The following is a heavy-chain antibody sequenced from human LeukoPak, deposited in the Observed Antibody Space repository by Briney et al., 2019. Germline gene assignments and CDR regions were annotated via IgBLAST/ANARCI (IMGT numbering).Heavy chain of an antibody. CDR3: ARDNWNYDAFDI. CDR1: GGTFSRYG. V-gene: IGHV1-8*01. D-gene: IGHD1-7*01. CDR2: MNPNSGNT. Sequence: ASVKVSCKASGGTFSRYGISWVRQATGQGLEWMGWMNPNSGNTGYAQKFQGRVTMTRNTSISTAYMELSSLRSEDTAVYYCARDNWNYDAFDIWGQGTMVTVSS. J-gene: IGHJ3*02.